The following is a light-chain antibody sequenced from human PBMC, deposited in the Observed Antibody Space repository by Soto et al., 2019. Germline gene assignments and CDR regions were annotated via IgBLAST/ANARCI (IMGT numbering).Light chain of an antibody. CDR1: QSVSGW. CDR2: SAS. Sequence: DIQMTQSPSTLSASVGDRVTITCRASQSVSGWLAWYQQKPGKAPEILIYSASTVETGVPAIFSGSGSGTEFTLTISSLRPDDFATYYCQQYESYPLTFGGGTKVEIK. V-gene: IGKV1-5*03. J-gene: IGKJ4*01. CDR3: QQYESYPLT.